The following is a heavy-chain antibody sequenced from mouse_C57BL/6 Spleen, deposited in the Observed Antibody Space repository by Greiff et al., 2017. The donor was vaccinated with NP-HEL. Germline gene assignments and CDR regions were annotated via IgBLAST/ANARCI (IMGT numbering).Heavy chain of an antibody. J-gene: IGHJ4*01. Sequence: EVQLQQSGPELVKPGASVKISCKASGYTFTDYYMNWVKQSHGKSLEWIGDINPNNGGTSYNQKFKGKATLTVDKSSSTAYMELRSLTSEDSAVYYCALYYSYYYAMDYWGQGTSVTVSS. CDR1: GYTFTDYY. V-gene: IGHV1-26*01. CDR3: ALYYSYYYAMDY. CDR2: INPNNGGT. D-gene: IGHD2-12*01.